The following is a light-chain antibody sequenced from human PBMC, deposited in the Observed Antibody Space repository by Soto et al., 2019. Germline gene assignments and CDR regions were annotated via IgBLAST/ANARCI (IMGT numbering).Light chain of an antibody. CDR1: KSNIGSNT. V-gene: IGLV1-44*01. CDR2: GNN. Sequence: QSVLTQPPSASGTPGQRVTISCSGSKSNIGSNTVSWYQQLPRTAPKLLIYGNNQRPSGIPDRFSGSKSGTSAALAINGLQSEDEADYYCSTWDDSLDGQGVFGGGTKVTVL. CDR3: STWDDSLDGQGV. J-gene: IGLJ2*01.